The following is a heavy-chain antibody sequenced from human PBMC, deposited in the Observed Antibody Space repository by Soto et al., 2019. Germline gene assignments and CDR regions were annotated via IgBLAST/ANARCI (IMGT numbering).Heavy chain of an antibody. CDR3: AKAYGDFWSGYYKARYYFDY. Sequence: GGSLRLSCAASGFTFDDYAMHWVRQAPGKGLEWVSGISWNSGSIGYADSVKGRFTISRDNAKNSLYLQMNSLRAEDTALYYCAKAYGDFWSGYYKARYYFDYWGQGTLVTVSS. J-gene: IGHJ4*02. CDR2: ISWNSGSI. D-gene: IGHD3-3*01. V-gene: IGHV3-9*01. CDR1: GFTFDDYA.